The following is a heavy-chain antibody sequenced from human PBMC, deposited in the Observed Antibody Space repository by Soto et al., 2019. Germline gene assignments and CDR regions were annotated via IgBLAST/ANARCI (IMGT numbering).Heavy chain of an antibody. V-gene: IGHV3-30*04. J-gene: IGHJ6*02. CDR2: ISYDGTKE. Sequence: LRLSCAASGFTFGCYTMQWVRQAPGKGLEWVATISYDGTKEYYADSVKGRFTISRDNSRNTLYLQMNSLRADDTAVTYCARAGARGENMKPTYYFYARDVWGQGTTVTVSS. D-gene: IGHD3-16*01. CDR3: ARAGARGENMKPTYYFYARDV. CDR1: GFTFGCYT.